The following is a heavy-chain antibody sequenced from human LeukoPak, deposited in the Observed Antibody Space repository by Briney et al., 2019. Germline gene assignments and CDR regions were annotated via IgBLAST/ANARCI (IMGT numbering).Heavy chain of an antibody. J-gene: IGHJ6*02. CDR2: IIPIFGTA. V-gene: IGHV1-69*13. CDR3: ARDRDRSYYDSSGYYIAYYYYYGMDV. D-gene: IGHD3-22*01. CDR1: GGTFSSYA. Sequence: SVKASFKASGGTFSSYAISWVRQAPGQGLEWMGGIIPIFGTANYAQKFQGRVTITADESTSTAYMELSSLRSEDTAVYYCARDRDRSYYDSSGYYIAYYYYYGMDVWGQGTTVTVSS.